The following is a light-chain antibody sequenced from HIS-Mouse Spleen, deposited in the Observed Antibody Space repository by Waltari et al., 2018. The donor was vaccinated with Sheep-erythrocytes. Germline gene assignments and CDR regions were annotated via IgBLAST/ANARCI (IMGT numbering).Light chain of an antibody. Sequence: QSALTQPRSVSGSPGQSVTISCTGTSSDVGGYNYVSWYQQHPGKAPKRMIYDVSKRPSGGPDRFSGSKSGHTDSLTISGLQAEDEADYYCCSYAGSYNHVFATGTKVTVL. CDR3: CSYAGSYNHV. J-gene: IGLJ1*01. CDR2: DVS. CDR1: SSDVGGYNY. V-gene: IGLV2-11*01.